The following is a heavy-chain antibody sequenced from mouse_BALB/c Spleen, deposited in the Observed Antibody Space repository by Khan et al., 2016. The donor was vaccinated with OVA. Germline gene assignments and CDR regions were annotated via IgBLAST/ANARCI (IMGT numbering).Heavy chain of an antibody. Sequence: DVKLVESGGGLVQPGGSRKLSCAASGFTFSSYGMHWVRQAPEKGLEWVAYISGDSSTIYYTATVKGRFTISRDNPKNTLSLQMTSLMSEDTAMYYCATSYYYGYDFDYWGPGTTLTVSS. D-gene: IGHD1-1*01. CDR3: ATSYYYGYDFDY. V-gene: IGHV5-17*02. CDR1: GFTFSSYG. J-gene: IGHJ2*01. CDR2: ISGDSSTI.